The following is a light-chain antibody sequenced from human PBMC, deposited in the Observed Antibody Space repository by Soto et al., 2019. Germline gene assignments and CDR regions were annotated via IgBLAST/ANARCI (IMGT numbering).Light chain of an antibody. CDR1: QSISTW. CDR3: LQHNSYPRT. J-gene: IGKJ1*01. CDR2: DAT. V-gene: IGKV1-5*01. Sequence: DIQMTQSPSTLSASVGDRVTITCRASQSISTWLAWYQQKPGRAPKLLIYDATSLEGGVPLRFSGSGSGTEFTLAISSLQPDDFATYYCLQHNSYPRTFGQGTKVDIK.